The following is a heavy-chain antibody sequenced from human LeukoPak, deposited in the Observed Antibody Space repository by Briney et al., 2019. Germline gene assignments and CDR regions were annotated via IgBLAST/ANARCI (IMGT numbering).Heavy chain of an antibody. J-gene: IGHJ4*02. Sequence: SGTLSLICGGSGGSTRRTNSWTSARQPPGKGLEWIGEVHLDGRTNYNPSLESRLTMSVDLSENHISLKLTSVTAADTAVYYCAREGGFYPHLNCSGQGTLVTVSS. CDR1: GGSTRRTNS. CDR2: VHLDGRT. CDR3: AREGGFYPHLNC. V-gene: IGHV4-4*02. D-gene: IGHD3-16*01.